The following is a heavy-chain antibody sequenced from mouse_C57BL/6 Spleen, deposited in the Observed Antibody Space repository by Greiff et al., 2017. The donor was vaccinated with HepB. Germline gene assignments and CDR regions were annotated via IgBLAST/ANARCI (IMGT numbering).Heavy chain of an antibody. V-gene: IGHV5-17*01. J-gene: IGHJ4*01. CDR3: ARRLYYYGSTYAMDY. CDR1: GFTFSDYG. CDR2: ISSGSSTI. Sequence: EVQWVESGGGLVKPGGSLKLSCAASGFTFSDYGMHWVRQAPEKGLEWVAYISSGSSTIYYADTVKGRFTISRDNAKNTLFLQMTSLRSEDTAMYYCARRLYYYGSTYAMDYWGQGTSVTVSS. D-gene: IGHD1-1*01.